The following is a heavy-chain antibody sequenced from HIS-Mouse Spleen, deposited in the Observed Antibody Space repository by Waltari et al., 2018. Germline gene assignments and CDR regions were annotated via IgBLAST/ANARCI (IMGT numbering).Heavy chain of an antibody. V-gene: IGHV1-8*01. CDR2: MNPNSGNT. D-gene: IGHD6-6*01. CDR1: GYTFTCYV. CDR3: AIGGLEYSSSSFDY. J-gene: IGHJ4*02. Sequence: QVQLVQSGAEVKTPGASVKVSCKASGYTFTCYVIYCVLQATGQGREWMGWMNPNSGNTGYAQKFQGRVTMTRNTSISTAYMELSSLRSEDTAVYYCAIGGLEYSSSSFDYWGQGTLVTVSS.